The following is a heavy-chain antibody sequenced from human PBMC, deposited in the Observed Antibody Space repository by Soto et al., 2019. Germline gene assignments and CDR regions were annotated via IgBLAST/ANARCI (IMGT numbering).Heavy chain of an antibody. CDR3: AKDCDSDGLRSFDFGYYYDGMDV. Sequence: EVQLVESGGGLVQPGGSLRLSCAASGFTFSSYNMNWVRQAPGKGLEWVSYISSSSSTIYYADSVKGRFTISRDNAKKSVSLQMNSLGDEDTAVYYCAKDCDSDGLRSFDFGYYYDGMDVWGQGTTVTVSS. J-gene: IGHJ6*02. V-gene: IGHV3-48*02. CDR1: GFTFSSYN. D-gene: IGHD3-22*01. CDR2: ISSSSSTI.